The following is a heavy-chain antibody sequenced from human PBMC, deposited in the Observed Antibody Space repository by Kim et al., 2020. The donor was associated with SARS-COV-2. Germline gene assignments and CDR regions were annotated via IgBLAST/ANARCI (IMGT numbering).Heavy chain of an antibody. J-gene: IGHJ4*02. CDR3: ARHRATVTTFDY. D-gene: IGHD4-4*01. V-gene: IGHV4-39*01. Sequence: YNPSLKSRVTISVDTSKNQFSLKLSSVTAADTAVYYCARHRATVTTFDYWGQGTLVTVSS.